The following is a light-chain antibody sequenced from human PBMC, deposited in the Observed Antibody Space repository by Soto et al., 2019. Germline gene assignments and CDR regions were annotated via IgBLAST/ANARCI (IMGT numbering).Light chain of an antibody. CDR2: DNT. V-gene: IGLV3-21*02. CDR3: QVWDSDSDHSAV. Sequence: SYALTQPPSVSVAPGQPARFTCVGDNIGRKAVHWYQQKPGQAPVLIIYDNTDRSSGIPERFSGSNSGNTATLTISRVEAGDEADYYCQVWDSDSDHSAVFGGGTKLTVL. CDR1: NIGRKA. J-gene: IGLJ3*02.